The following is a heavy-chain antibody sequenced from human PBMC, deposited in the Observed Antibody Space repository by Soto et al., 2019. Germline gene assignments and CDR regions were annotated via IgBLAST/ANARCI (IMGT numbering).Heavy chain of an antibody. Sequence: QVQLLQSGAEVKKPGASVKVSCKASGYTFTSYEINWVRQATGQGLEYLGWMNPDSGKTAYVQKFQGRVTMTWDTSIRTAYMERSSLRSEDTAVYFCARGIKYGAYSRWFDPWGQGTLVTVSS. V-gene: IGHV1-8*01. J-gene: IGHJ5*02. CDR3: ARGIKYGAYSRWFDP. CDR2: MNPDSGKT. CDR1: GYTFTSYE. D-gene: IGHD4-17*01.